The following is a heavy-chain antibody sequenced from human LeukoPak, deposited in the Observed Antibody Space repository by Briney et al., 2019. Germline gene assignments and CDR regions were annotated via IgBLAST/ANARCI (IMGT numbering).Heavy chain of an antibody. CDR3: ASGNGNYGEVAY. Sequence: GGSLRLSCAASGFTFSTYEMNWVRQAPGKGLEWVSYTAGGGSRISYADSVKGRFTISWDNAVDSLYLQMNSLRAEDTAVYYCASGNGNYGEVAYWGQGTLVAVSS. D-gene: IGHD4-17*01. CDR2: TAGGGSRI. V-gene: IGHV3-48*03. CDR1: GFTFSTYE. J-gene: IGHJ4*02.